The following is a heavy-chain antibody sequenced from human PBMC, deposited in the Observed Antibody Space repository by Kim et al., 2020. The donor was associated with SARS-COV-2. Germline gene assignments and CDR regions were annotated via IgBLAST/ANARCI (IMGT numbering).Heavy chain of an antibody. CDR2: INPNSGGT. D-gene: IGHD5-18*01. J-gene: IGHJ6*02. CDR1: GYTFTGYY. Sequence: ASVKVSCKASGYTFTGYYMHWVRQAPGQGLEWMGWINPNSGGTNYAQKFQGRVTMTRDTSISTAYMELSRLRSDDTAVYYCARVGMVSGYSYGQSMVYYYYGMDVWGQGTTVTVSS. V-gene: IGHV1-2*02. CDR3: ARVGMVSGYSYGQSMVYYYYGMDV.